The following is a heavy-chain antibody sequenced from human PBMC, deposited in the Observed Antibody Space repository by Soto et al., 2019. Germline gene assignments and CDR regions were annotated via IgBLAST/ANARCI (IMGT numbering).Heavy chain of an antibody. CDR2: INAGNGDT. CDR1: GITYNTYA. CDR3: ARAISGYVT. V-gene: IGHV1-3*01. Sequence: QVPLVQSGAEMKKPGASVKLSCKASGITYNTYAIHWVRQAPGQGLEWMGWINAGNGDTRYSQNFQGRVTLTRDTSASTVYMDLDSLKFEDTGVYYCARAISGYVTWGQGTLVTVSS. J-gene: IGHJ4*02. D-gene: IGHD5-12*01.